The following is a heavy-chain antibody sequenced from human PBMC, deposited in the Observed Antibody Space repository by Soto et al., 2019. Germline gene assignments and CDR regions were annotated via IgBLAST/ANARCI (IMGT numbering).Heavy chain of an antibody. Sequence: QVQLVESGGGVVQPGRSLRLSCAASGFTFSSYAMHWVRQAPGKGLEWVAVISYDGSNKYYADSVKGRFTISRDNSKNTLYLQMSSLRAEDTAVYYCANGRYSYEHFDYWGQGTLVTVSS. CDR1: GFTFSSYA. V-gene: IGHV3-30-3*01. CDR3: ANGRYSYEHFDY. J-gene: IGHJ4*02. D-gene: IGHD3-3*01. CDR2: ISYDGSNK.